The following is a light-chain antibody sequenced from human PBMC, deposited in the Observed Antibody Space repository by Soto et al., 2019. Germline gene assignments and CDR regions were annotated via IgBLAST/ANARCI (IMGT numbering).Light chain of an antibody. CDR3: SSYTTSSVV. V-gene: IGLV2-14*03. J-gene: IGLJ2*01. Sequence: QSVLTQPASVSGSPGQSITISCTETSSDVAAYNYVSWYQQHPGKAPKLMIYDVSNRPSGVSNRFSGSKSGNTASLTISGLQAEDEADYYCSSYTTSSVVFGGGNKLTVL. CDR2: DVS. CDR1: SSDVAAYNY.